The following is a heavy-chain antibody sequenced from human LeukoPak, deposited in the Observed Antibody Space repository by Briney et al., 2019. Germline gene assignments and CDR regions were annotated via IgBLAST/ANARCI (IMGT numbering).Heavy chain of an antibody. J-gene: IGHJ1*01. CDR2: ISSSGSTI. V-gene: IGHV3-48*04. D-gene: IGHD6-19*01. CDR1: GFTFSSFG. CDR3: ARARLPGSGGLEYFQH. Sequence: GGSLRLSCAASGFTFSSFGMNWVRQAPGKGLEWVSYISSSGSTIYYADSVKGRFTISRDNAKNSLYLQMNSLRAEDTAVYYCARARLPGSGGLEYFQHWGQGTLVTVSS.